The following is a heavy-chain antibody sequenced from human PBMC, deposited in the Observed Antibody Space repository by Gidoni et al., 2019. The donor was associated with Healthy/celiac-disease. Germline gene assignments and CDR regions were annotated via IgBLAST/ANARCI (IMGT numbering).Heavy chain of an antibody. CDR3: AKDPLRLGELSFFEGWFDP. V-gene: IGHV3-23*01. J-gene: IGHJ5*02. CDR2: ISGSGGST. D-gene: IGHD3-16*02. CDR1: GFTFSSYA. Sequence: EVQLLESGGGLVQPGGSLRLSCAASGFTFSSYAMSWVRQAPGKGLEWVSAISGSGGSTYYADSVKGRFTISRDNSKNTLYLQMNSLRAEDTAVYYCAKDPLRLGELSFFEGWFDPWGQGTLVTVSS.